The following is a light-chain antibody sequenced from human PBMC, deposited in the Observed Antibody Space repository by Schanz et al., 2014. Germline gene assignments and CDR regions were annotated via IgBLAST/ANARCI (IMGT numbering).Light chain of an antibody. J-gene: IGLJ3*02. Sequence: QSVLTQPPSASGTPGQRVTISCSGTSSNIGENAVNWYQQLPGTAPKLLIYSNNQRPSGVPDRFSVSKSGTSASLAITGLQAEDETHYYCQSYDSSLSGSEVFGGGTKLTVL. CDR2: SNN. CDR3: QSYDSSLSGSEV. V-gene: IGLV1-44*01. CDR1: SSNIGENA.